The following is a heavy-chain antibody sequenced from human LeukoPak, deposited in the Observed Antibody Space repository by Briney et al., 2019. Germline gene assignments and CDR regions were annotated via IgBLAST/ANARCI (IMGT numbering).Heavy chain of an antibody. CDR1: GGSISSGSYY. CDR3: AREVVGATNDY. J-gene: IGHJ4*02. V-gene: IGHV4-61*02. Sequence: SQTLSLTCTVSGGSISSGSYYWSWVRQPAGKGREWIGRIYTSGSTNYNPSLKSRVTISVDTSKNQFSLKLSSVTAADTAVYYCAREVVGATNDYWGQGTLVTVSS. CDR2: IYTSGST. D-gene: IGHD1-26*01.